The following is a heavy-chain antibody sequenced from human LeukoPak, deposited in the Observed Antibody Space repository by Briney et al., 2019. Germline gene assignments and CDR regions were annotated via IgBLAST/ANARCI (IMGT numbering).Heavy chain of an antibody. J-gene: IGHJ4*02. CDR2: INAGNGNT. CDR1: GYTFTSYA. CDR3: ARVLGYSGYDLDY. D-gene: IGHD5-12*01. Sequence: ASVKVSCKASGYTFTSYAMHWVRQAPGQRLEWMGWINAGNGNTKYSQKFQGRVTITRDTSASTAYMELSSLRSEDTAVYYFARVLGYSGYDLDYWGQGTLVTVSS. V-gene: IGHV1-3*01.